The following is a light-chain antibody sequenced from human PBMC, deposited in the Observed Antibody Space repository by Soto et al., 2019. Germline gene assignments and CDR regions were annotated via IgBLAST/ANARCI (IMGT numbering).Light chain of an antibody. CDR2: KAS. Sequence: DLQMTQSPSALAGSVGDRVTSTCRASQTISSWLAWYQQKTGKAPKXXIYKASTLKSGVPSRFSGSGYGTEFNLTISSLQTDDFATYYCQQYNSYSETFGQGTKVDIK. CDR3: QQYNSYSET. CDR1: QTISSW. J-gene: IGKJ1*01. V-gene: IGKV1-5*03.